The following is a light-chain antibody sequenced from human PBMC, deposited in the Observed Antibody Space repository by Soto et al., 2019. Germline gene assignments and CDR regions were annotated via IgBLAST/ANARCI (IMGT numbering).Light chain of an antibody. CDR2: EVS. CDR3: SSYTSATTWV. CDR1: STDVGGYDH. J-gene: IGLJ3*02. V-gene: IGLV2-14*01. Sequence: QSALTQPASVSESPGQSITIFCIGTSTDVGGYDHVSWYQQHPGKAPKVIISEVSNRPSGVSTRFSGSKSGNTASLTISGLQTEDEADYYCSSYTSATTWVFGGGTKVTVL.